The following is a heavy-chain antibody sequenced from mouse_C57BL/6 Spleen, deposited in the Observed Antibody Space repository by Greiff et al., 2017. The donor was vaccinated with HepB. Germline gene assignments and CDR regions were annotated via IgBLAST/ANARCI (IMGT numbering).Heavy chain of an antibody. V-gene: IGHV1-80*01. CDR1: GYAFSSYW. CDR2: IYPGDGDT. CDR3: ARYDYDVIDY. Sequence: VKLVESGAELVKPGASVKISCKASGYAFSSYWMNWVKQRPGKGLEWIGQIYPGDGDTNYNGKFKGKATLTADKSSSTAYMQLSSLTSEDSAVYFCARYDYDVIDYWGQGTTLTVSS. D-gene: IGHD2-4*01. J-gene: IGHJ2*01.